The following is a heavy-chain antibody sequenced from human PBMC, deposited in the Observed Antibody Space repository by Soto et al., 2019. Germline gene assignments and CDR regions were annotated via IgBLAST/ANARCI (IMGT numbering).Heavy chain of an antibody. CDR2: VSSTGST. J-gene: IGHJ4*02. CDR1: GASITQYY. V-gene: IGHV4-59*01. D-gene: IGHD6-25*01. Sequence: NPSETLSLTCTVSGASITQYYWNWIRQSPGKELEWIVSVSSTGSTVYNPSRTSRVTVSLETSKNQFSLTLNSVTAADTAVYHCARGGGRPYXNHEFDLWGPGTLVTASS. CDR3: ARGGGRPYXNHEFDL.